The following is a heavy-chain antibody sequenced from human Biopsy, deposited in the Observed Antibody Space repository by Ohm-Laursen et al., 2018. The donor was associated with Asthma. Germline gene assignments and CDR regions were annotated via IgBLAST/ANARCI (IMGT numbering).Heavy chain of an antibody. D-gene: IGHD3-22*01. CDR3: ARSYDTDSYPVLVLDY. CDR1: GGSFSNFA. J-gene: IGHJ4*02. CDR2: ILTKFDIT. V-gene: IGHV1-69*04. Sequence: SVKVSCKASGGSFSNFAFSWVRQAPGHGLEWMGTILTKFDITSYAEKFQGRVAITADKSTSTTYMELSRLRSEDTAVYYCARSYDTDSYPVLVLDYWGQGTLVTVSS.